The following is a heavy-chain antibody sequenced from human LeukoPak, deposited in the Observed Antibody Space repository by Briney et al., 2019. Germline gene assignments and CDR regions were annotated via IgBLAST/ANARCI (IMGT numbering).Heavy chain of an antibody. CDR2: IIPIFGTA. Sequence: SVKVSCKASGYTVTSYYMHWVRQAPGQGLEWMGGIIPIFGTANYAQKFQGRVTITADESTSTAYMELSSLRSEDTAVYYCARLRSGYYFDYWGQGTLVTVSS. CDR3: ARLRSGYYFDY. V-gene: IGHV1-69*13. J-gene: IGHJ4*02. D-gene: IGHD3-16*01. CDR1: GYTVTSYY.